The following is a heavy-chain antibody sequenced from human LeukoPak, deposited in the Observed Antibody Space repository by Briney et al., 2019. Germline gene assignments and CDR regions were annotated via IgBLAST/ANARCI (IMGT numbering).Heavy chain of an antibody. V-gene: IGHV4-59*01. CDR3: AKDAWDSGAFDI. CDR1: GASISSYY. CDR2: IYYSGST. Sequence: PSETLSLTCTVSGASISSYYWSWIRQPPGKGLEWIGYIYYSGSTNYNPSLKSRVTISIDTSKNQFSLKLRSVTAEDTAVYYCAKDAWDSGAFDIWGQGTMVTVSP. D-gene: IGHD1-26*01. J-gene: IGHJ3*02.